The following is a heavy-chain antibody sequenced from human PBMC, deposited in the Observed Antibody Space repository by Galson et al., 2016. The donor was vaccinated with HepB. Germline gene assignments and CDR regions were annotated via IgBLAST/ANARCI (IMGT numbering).Heavy chain of an antibody. Sequence: EPLSLTCTVSGGSISTYYWSCIRQPPGKGLEWIGYIYNSGSTNSNPSLKSRVTISLDTSKNKFSLKLSSVTAADTAVYYCARVGTTVTTQALGMDVWGQGATVTVS. CDR1: GGSISTYY. CDR3: ARVGTTVTTQALGMDV. CDR2: IYNSGST. V-gene: IGHV4-59*01. J-gene: IGHJ6*02. D-gene: IGHD4-17*01.